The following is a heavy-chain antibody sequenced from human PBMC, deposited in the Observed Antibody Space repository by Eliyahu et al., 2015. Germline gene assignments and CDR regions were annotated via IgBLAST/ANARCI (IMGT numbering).Heavy chain of an antibody. J-gene: IGHJ5*02. Sequence: EVQLVESGGGLVQPGGSLRLSCTASGFXXTXXEMNWVRRAPGTGLEWVXYISIRGTTIYYRDSVKGRFAISTDYDKNSLFLQMNNVRAEDTALYYCARGAWRAVEGNDWFDPWGQGTQVTVSS. CDR2: ISIRGTTI. CDR3: ARGAWRAVEGNDWFDP. CDR1: GFXXTXXE. V-gene: IGHV3-48*03. D-gene: IGHD1-1*01.